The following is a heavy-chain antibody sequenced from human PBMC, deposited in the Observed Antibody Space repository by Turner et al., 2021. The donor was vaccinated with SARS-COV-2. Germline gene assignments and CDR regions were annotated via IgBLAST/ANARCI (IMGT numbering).Heavy chain of an antibody. J-gene: IGHJ6*02. Sequence: EVQLVESGSGLVKPGGSLRLPCAASGLTFSHAWMNWVRQVPGKGLEWVGRIKSNTDGGTTDYAAPVKVKFTISRDDSKNTLYLQMNSLKTEDTAVYYCTTNRMTGNYYYYYGMDVWGQGTTVTVSS. CDR3: TTNRMTGNYYYYYGMDV. CDR2: IKSNTDGGTT. V-gene: IGHV3-15*01. CDR1: GLTFSHAW.